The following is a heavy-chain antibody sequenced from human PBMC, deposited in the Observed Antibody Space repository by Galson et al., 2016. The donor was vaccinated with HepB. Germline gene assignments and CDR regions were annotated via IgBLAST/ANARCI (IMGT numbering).Heavy chain of an antibody. CDR3: AHRSDELRSCISTTCYTVDY. D-gene: IGHD2-2*02. CDR2: IYWDDDI. CDR1: GFSLTTYGVG. V-gene: IGHV2-5*02. Sequence: PALVKPTQTLTLTCTFSGFSLTTYGVGVGWIRQPPGKALEWLATIYWDDDIRYSPSLKSRLTVMTDTSKNQVLLTMTNMDPADTATYYCAHRSDELRSCISTTCYTVDYWGQGTLVTVSS. J-gene: IGHJ4*02.